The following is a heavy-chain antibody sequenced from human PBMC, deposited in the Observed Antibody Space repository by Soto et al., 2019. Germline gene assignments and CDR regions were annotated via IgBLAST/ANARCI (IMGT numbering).Heavy chain of an antibody. V-gene: IGHV3-48*01. Sequence: GGSLRLSCAASGFTFSSYSMNWVRQAPGKGLEWVSYISSSSSTIYYADSVKGRFTLSRDNAKNSLYLQMNSLRAEDTVGYYVARAPYSKDFDYWGQGTLVNVSS. CDR2: ISSSSSTI. D-gene: IGHD6-13*01. CDR1: GFTFSSYS. CDR3: ARAPYSKDFDY. J-gene: IGHJ4*02.